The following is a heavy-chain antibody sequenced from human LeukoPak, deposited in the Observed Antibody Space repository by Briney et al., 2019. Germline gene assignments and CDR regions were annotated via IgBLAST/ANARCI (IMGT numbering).Heavy chain of an antibody. CDR1: GFTFSSYA. V-gene: IGHV3-30-3*01. CDR3: ATDPSNYGDYDYGIGG. Sequence: GGSLRLSCAASGFTFSSYAMHWVRQAPGKGLEWVAVISYDVSNKYYADSVKGRFTISRDNSKNTLYLQMNSLRAEDTAVYYCATDPSNYGDYDYGIGGWGHLATVTAAS. D-gene: IGHD4-11*01. CDR2: ISYDVSNK. J-gene: IGHJ6*02.